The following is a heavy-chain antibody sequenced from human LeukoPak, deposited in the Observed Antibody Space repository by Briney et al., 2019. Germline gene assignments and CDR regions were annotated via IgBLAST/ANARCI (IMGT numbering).Heavy chain of an antibody. CDR3: ARQGYYYGSGSYYNEAYMDV. J-gene: IGHJ6*03. D-gene: IGHD3-10*01. Sequence: TSETLSLTCAVSGGSISSSSYYWDWIRQPPGKGLEWIASIYYSGSTYYNPSLKSRVTISVDTSKNQFSLKLSSVTAADTAVYYCARQGYYYGSGSYYNEAYMDVWGKGTTVTISS. CDR1: GGSISSSSYY. CDR2: IYYSGST. V-gene: IGHV4-39*01.